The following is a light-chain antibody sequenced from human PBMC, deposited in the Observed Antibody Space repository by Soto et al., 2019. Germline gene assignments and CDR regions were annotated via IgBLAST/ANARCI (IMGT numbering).Light chain of an antibody. V-gene: IGKV1-39*01. Sequence: DIQMTQSPSSLSASVGDRVTITCRASQSISSNLNWYQQKPGKAPKLLIYTAASLQSGVPSRFSGSGSGTDVTLTIASLQLEDFATYYCQQSNSLPPTFGQGTKVEI. J-gene: IGKJ1*01. CDR3: QQSNSLPPT. CDR1: QSISSN. CDR2: TAA.